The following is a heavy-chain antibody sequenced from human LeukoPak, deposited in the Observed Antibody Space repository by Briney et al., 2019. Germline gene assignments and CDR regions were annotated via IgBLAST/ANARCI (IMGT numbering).Heavy chain of an antibody. Sequence: SQTLSLTCTVSGGSISSGGYYWSWIRQHPGKGLEWIGYIYYSGSTYYNPSLKSRVTISVDTSKNQFSLKLSSVTAADTAVYYCASSYGIVGAHYGQDYWGQGTLVTVSS. V-gene: IGHV4-31*03. CDR3: ASSYGIVGAHYGQDY. CDR1: GGSISSGGYY. CDR2: IYYSGST. J-gene: IGHJ4*02. D-gene: IGHD1-26*01.